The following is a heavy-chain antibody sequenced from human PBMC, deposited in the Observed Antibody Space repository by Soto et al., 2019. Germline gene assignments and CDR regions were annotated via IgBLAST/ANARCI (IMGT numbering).Heavy chain of an antibody. J-gene: IGHJ5*02. CDR1: GGSISSYY. D-gene: IGHD2-8*01. CDR2: IYTSGST. V-gene: IGHV4-4*07. Sequence: SETLSLTCTVSGGSISSYYWSWIRQPAGKGLEWIGRIYTSGSTNYNPSLKSRVTMSVDTSKNQFSLKLSSVTAADTAVYYCARDRAYCTNGVRYENWFDPWGQGTLVTVSS. CDR3: ARDRAYCTNGVRYENWFDP.